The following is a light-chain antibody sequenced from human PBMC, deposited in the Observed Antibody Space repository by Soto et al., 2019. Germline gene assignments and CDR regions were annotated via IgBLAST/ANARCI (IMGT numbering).Light chain of an antibody. J-gene: IGKJ2*01. CDR2: AAG. CDR3: QQYGSSPRT. CDR1: ESVDSSY. Sequence: EIVLTQSPGTLSLSPGERATLSCRASESVDSSYLAWYQQKPGQAPRPLMYAAGTRDPGFPVRFSGSGSGTDFTLTITRLEPEEYAVYYCQQYGSSPRTFGQGTKLEIK. V-gene: IGKV3-20*01.